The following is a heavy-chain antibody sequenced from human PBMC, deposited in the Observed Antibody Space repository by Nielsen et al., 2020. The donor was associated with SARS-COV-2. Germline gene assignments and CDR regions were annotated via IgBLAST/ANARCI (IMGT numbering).Heavy chain of an antibody. CDR2: ISSSSSTI. V-gene: IGHV3-48*02. CDR3: ARDRSDYDILTGYSNYGMDV. Sequence: GESLKISCEASGYTFSAYAMIWVRQAPGKGLEWVSYISSSSSTIYYADSVKGRFTISRDNAKNSLYLQMNSLRDEDTAVYYCARDRSDYDILTGYSNYGMDVWGQGTTVTVSS. J-gene: IGHJ6*02. D-gene: IGHD3-9*01. CDR1: GYTFSAYA.